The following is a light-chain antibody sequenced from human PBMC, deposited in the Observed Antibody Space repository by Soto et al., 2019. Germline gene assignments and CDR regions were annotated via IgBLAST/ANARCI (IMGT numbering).Light chain of an antibody. V-gene: IGKV3-11*01. Sequence: EIVLTQSPATPSVSPGERVTLSCRASQNLHSFLNWYQQRPGQAPRPLIYDGSKRAAGVPDRISGDGSGTDYTLTISSLEPEDFAVYYCQQRTRWPMTFGQGTRLEFK. J-gene: IGKJ5*01. CDR3: QQRTRWPMT. CDR1: QNLHSF. CDR2: DGS.